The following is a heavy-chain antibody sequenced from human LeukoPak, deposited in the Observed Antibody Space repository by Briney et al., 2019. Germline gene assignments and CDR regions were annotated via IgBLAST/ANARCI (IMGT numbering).Heavy chain of an antibody. Sequence: RGSLRLSCAASGFTFSSYAMSWVRQAPGKGLEWVSAISGSGSSTYYADSVKGRFTISRDNSKNTLYLQMNSLRAEDTAVYYCAKVSGSYYNALVFDYWGQGTLVTVSS. CDR2: ISGSGSST. J-gene: IGHJ4*02. CDR1: GFTFSSYA. D-gene: IGHD3-10*01. V-gene: IGHV3-23*01. CDR3: AKVSGSYYNALVFDY.